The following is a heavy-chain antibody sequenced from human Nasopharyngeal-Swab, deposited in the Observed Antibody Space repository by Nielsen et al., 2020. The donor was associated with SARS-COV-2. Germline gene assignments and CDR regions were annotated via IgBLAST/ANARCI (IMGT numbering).Heavy chain of an antibody. CDR1: GFTFSNAW. V-gene: IGHV3-15*01. J-gene: IGHJ6*03. CDR3: TTLSSYDFWSGYYLGYYYYMDV. D-gene: IGHD3-3*01. CDR2: IKSKTDGGTT. Sequence: GESLKISCAASGFTFSNAWMSWVRQALGKGLEWVGRIKSKTDGGTTDYAAPVKGRFTISRDDSKNTLYLQMNSLKTEDTAVYYCTTLSSYDFWSGYYLGYYYYMDVWGKGTTVTVSS.